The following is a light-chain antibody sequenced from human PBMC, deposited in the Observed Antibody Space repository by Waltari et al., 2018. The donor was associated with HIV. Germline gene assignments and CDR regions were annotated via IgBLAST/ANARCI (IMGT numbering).Light chain of an antibody. Sequence: DIQMTQSPSSLSASVADRVTITCQASQDIRNYLNWYQQKPGKAPKLLIYDASNLETGVPSRFSGSGSGTDFTFTISSLQPEDIATYYCLQYNNLPPYTFGQGTKLEIK. CDR2: DAS. CDR1: QDIRNY. V-gene: IGKV1-33*01. CDR3: LQYNNLPPYT. J-gene: IGKJ2*01.